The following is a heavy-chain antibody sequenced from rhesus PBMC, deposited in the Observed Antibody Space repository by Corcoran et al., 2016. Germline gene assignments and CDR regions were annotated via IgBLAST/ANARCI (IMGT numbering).Heavy chain of an antibody. V-gene: IGHV3S25*01. CDR3: AKFGDY. Sequence: EVQLVESGGGLAKPGGSLRLSCADSGFSSSSSGRNWVRQAPGKGLEWVSAINSGGSSTYYADSVKGRFTISRDNSKNTLSLQMNSLRAEDTAVYYCAKFGDYWGQGVLVTVSS. CDR1: GFSSSSSG. J-gene: IGHJ4*01. CDR2: INSGGSST.